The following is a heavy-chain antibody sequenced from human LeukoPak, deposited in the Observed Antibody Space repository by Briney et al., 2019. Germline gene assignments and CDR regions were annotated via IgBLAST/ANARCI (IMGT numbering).Heavy chain of an antibody. J-gene: IGHJ3*02. V-gene: IGHV3-23*01. CDR1: GFTFSSYA. Sequence: GGSLRLSCAASGFTFSSYAMSWVRQAPGKGLEWVSVISGSGGSIYYADSVKGRFTISRDNAKNSLYLQMNSLRAEDTAVYYCARARDGYNSGAFDIWGQGTMVTVSS. CDR3: ARARDGYNSGAFDI. D-gene: IGHD5-24*01. CDR2: ISGSGGSI.